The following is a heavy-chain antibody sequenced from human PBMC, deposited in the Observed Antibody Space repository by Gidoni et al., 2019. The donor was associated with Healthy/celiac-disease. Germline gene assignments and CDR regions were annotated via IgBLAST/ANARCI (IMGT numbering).Heavy chain of an antibody. J-gene: IGHJ6*02. V-gene: IGHV3-13*01. CDR2: IGTAGDT. CDR3: ARVLRIAVAGNYYYYGMDV. CDR1: GFPFSSYD. Sequence: EVQLVESGGGLVQPGGSLRLSCASSGFPFSSYDMHWVRQATGKGREWVSAIGTAGDTSDPGSVKGRFTISRENAKNSLYLQMNSLRAGDTAVYYCARVLRIAVAGNYYYYGMDVWGQGTTVTVSS. D-gene: IGHD6-19*01.